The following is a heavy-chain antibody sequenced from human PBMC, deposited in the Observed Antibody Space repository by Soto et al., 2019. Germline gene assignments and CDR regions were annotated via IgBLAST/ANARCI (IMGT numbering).Heavy chain of an antibody. J-gene: IGHJ4*02. CDR2: IHYTGST. Sequence: SETLSLTCTVSGGSISNYYWSWIRQPPGEGLEWIGDIHYTGSTNYNPSLKSRVTISVDTSKNQFSLKLTSVTAADTGVYYCERHRDGYNFSDSWRQGTLIT. CDR3: ERHRDGYNFSDS. D-gene: IGHD5-12*01. CDR1: GGSISNYY. V-gene: IGHV4-59*01.